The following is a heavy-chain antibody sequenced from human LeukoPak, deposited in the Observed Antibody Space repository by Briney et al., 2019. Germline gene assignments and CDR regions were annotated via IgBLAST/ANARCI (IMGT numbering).Heavy chain of an antibody. J-gene: IGHJ5*02. D-gene: IGHD3-16*01. V-gene: IGHV4-34*01. CDR1: GGSFSGYY. Sequence: SETLSLTCAVYGGSFSGYYWSWIRQPPGKGLEWIGEINHSGSTNYNPSLKSRVTISVDTSKNQFSLKLSSVTAEDTAVYYCASTGQGDWLVNWFDPWGQGTLVTVSS. CDR2: INHSGST. CDR3: ASTGQGDWLVNWFDP.